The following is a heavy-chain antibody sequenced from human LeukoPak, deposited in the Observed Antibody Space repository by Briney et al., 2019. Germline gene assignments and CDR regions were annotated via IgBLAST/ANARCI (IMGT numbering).Heavy chain of an antibody. CDR3: AKPRPSSIAARKHWYYFDY. D-gene: IGHD6-6*01. V-gene: IGHV3-23*01. J-gene: IGHJ4*02. CDR1: GFTFSSYA. Sequence: GGSLRLSCAASGFTFSSYAMSWVRQAPGKGLEWVSAISGSGGSTYYADSVKGRFTISRDNSKNTLYLQMNSLRAEDTAVYYCAKPRPSSIAARKHWYYFDYWGQGTLVTVSS. CDR2: ISGSGGST.